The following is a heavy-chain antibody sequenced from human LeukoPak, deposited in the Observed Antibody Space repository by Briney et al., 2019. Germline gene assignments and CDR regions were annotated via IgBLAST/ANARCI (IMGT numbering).Heavy chain of an antibody. CDR2: IYYSGST. D-gene: IGHD3-3*01. CDR3: ARVAPSTTFGVVTHRIFDY. Sequence: SETLSLTCTVSSGAISTSNYYWAWIRQPPGKGLDWVGSIYYSGSTYYSPSLKSRVTISVDTSKNQFSLKLSSVTAADTAMYYCARVAPSTTFGVVTHRIFDYWCQGTLVTVSS. V-gene: IGHV4-39*07. J-gene: IGHJ4*02. CDR1: SGAISTSNYY.